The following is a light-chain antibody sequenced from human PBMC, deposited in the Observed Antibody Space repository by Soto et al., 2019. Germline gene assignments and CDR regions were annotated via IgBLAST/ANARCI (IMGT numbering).Light chain of an antibody. J-gene: IGLJ3*02. Sequence: QLVLTQSPSASASLGASVKLTCTLCTGHSHYAVAWHQQQAEKGPRFLMKLNNDGSHYRGDGIPDRFSGSSSGTERYLTISSLQSDDEADYFCQTWGTGINWVFGAGTKLTVL. CDR1: TGHSHYA. CDR2: LNNDGSH. V-gene: IGLV4-69*01. CDR3: QTWGTGINWV.